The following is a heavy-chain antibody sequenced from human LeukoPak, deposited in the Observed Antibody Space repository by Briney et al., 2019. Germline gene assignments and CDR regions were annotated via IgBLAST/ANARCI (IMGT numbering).Heavy chain of an antibody. V-gene: IGHV3-23*01. Sequence: GGSLRLSCAASGFTFSSYAMSWVRQAPGKGLEWVSAISGSGGSTYYADSVKGRFTISRDNSKNTLYLQMNSLRAEDRAVYYCAKDRVTGTTRASLGDYWGQGTLVTVSS. D-gene: IGHD1-7*01. CDR2: ISGSGGST. CDR3: AKDRVTGTTRASLGDY. J-gene: IGHJ4*02. CDR1: GFTFSSYA.